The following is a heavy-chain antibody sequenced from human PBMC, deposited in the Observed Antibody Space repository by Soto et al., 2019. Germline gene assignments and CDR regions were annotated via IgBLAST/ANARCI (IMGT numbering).Heavy chain of an antibody. CDR3: ARGRGAFDI. Sequence: PSETLSLTCAVYGASLSDNYCNWLRQPPGKGLEWIGEINHSGNTNYNPSLRSRVTISIDTSKNQLSLNLRSVSAADTAVYYCARGRGAFDIWGQGTMVTVSS. V-gene: IGHV4-34*01. CDR1: GASLSDNY. CDR2: INHSGNT. J-gene: IGHJ3*02.